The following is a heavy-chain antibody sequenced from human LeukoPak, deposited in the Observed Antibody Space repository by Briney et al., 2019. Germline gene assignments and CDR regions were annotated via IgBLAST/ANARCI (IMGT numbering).Heavy chain of an antibody. Sequence: ASVKVSCKASGYSFSGHYMDWVRQAPGQGLEWMGWINPNSGDTNFAQKFQGRVTMTRDTSISTAYMELSRLRSDDTAVYYCASGTAFDYWGQGTLVTVSS. CDR3: ASGTAFDY. CDR1: GYSFSGHY. V-gene: IGHV1-2*02. D-gene: IGHD1/OR15-1a*01. J-gene: IGHJ4*02. CDR2: INPNSGDT.